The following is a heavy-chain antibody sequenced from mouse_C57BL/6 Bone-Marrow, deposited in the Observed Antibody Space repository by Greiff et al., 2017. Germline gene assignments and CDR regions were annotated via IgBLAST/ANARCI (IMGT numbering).Heavy chain of an antibody. Sequence: VQRVESGAELARPGASVKLSCKASGYTFTSYGISWVKQRTGQGLEWIGEIYPRSGNTYYNEKFKGKATLTADKSSSTAYMELRSLTSEDSAVYFCARWGNPYYFDDWGQGTTLTVSS. J-gene: IGHJ2*01. D-gene: IGHD2-1*01. CDR2: IYPRSGNT. V-gene: IGHV1-81*01. CDR3: ARWGNPYYFDD. CDR1: GYTFTSYG.